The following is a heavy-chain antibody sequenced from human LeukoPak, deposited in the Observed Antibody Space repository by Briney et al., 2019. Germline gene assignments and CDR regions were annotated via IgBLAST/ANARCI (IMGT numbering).Heavy chain of an antibody. CDR3: ARHSNCASGSTAKGLFDY. D-gene: IGHD3-10*01. CDR2: VYYTGTT. J-gene: IGHJ4*02. V-gene: IGHV4-39*01. Sequence: PSETLSLTCTVSGASIRISNYYWGWIRQPPGKGLEWIASVYYTGTTYYNPSLKSRVTIFVETSKNQVSLRLSSVTAADTAVYYCARHSNCASGSTAKGLFDYWGQGTLVSVSS. CDR1: GASIRISNYY.